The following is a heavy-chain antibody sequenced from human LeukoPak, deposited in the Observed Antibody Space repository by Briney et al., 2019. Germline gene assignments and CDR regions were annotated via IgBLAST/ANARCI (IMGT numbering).Heavy chain of an antibody. D-gene: IGHD5-18*01. V-gene: IGHV3-30*18. CDR1: GFTFSSYG. Sequence: GGSLRLSCAASGFTFSSYGMHWVRQAPGKGLEWVAVISYDGSNKYYADSVKGRFTISRDNSKNTLYLQMNSLRAEDTAVYYCAKDLSVRIQLWSFDYWGQGTLVTVSS. CDR3: AKDLSVRIQLWSFDY. CDR2: ISYDGSNK. J-gene: IGHJ4*02.